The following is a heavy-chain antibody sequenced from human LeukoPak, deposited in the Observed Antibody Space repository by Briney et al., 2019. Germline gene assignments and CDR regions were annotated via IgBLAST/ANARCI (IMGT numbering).Heavy chain of an antibody. V-gene: IGHV3-30-3*01. Sequence: QPGRSLRLSGAASGITFISYAVHWVRQAPGKGLEWVAAISYDGSNKYYADSVKGRFTISRDNSKNTLYLQMNSLRAEDTAVYYCARDHLGYCSSTSCKEDDYYYRLDVWGQGTTVTVSS. J-gene: IGHJ6*02. CDR2: ISYDGSNK. CDR1: GITFISYA. D-gene: IGHD2-2*01. CDR3: ARDHLGYCSSTSCKEDDYYYRLDV.